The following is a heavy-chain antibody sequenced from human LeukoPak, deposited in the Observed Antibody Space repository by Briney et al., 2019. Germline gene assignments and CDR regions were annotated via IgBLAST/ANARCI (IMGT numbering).Heavy chain of an antibody. Sequence: GGSLTLSCAASGFTFSRYWMHWVRQAPGKGLVWVSRINSDGSGTTYADSVKGRFTISRDNTKNTLYLQMNSLRADDTAVYYCARLSRGYSYGWVDYWGQGTLVTVSS. CDR3: ARLSRGYSYGWVDY. J-gene: IGHJ4*02. CDR1: GFTFSRYW. V-gene: IGHV3-74*01. D-gene: IGHD5-18*01. CDR2: INSDGSGT.